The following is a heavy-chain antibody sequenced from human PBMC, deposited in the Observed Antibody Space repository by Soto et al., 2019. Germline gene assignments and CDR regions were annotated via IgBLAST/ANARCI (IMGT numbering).Heavy chain of an antibody. Sequence: GGSLRLSCAASGFTFSSYGMHWVRQAPGKGLEWVAVISYDGSNKYYADSVKGRFTISRDNSKNTLYLQMNSLRAEDTAVYYCAKDVRGITIFGVVGPYYYYYGMDVWGQGTKGTVS. J-gene: IGHJ6*02. D-gene: IGHD3-3*01. CDR3: AKDVRGITIFGVVGPYYYYYGMDV. CDR2: ISYDGSNK. V-gene: IGHV3-30*18. CDR1: GFTFSSYG.